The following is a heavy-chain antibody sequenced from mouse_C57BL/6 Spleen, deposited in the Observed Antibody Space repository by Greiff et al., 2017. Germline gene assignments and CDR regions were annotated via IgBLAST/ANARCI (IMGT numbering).Heavy chain of an antibody. V-gene: IGHV1-52*01. CDR2: IDPSDSET. CDR3: ARGNWDGEGYDFDY. CDR1: GYTFTSYW. D-gene: IGHD4-1*01. J-gene: IGHJ2*01. Sequence: QVQLQQPGAELVRPGSSVKLSCKASGYTFTSYWMHWVKQRPIQGLEWIGNIDPSDSETHYNQKFKDKATLTVDKSSSTAYMQLSSLTSEDSAVYYCARGNWDGEGYDFDYWGQGTTLTVSS.